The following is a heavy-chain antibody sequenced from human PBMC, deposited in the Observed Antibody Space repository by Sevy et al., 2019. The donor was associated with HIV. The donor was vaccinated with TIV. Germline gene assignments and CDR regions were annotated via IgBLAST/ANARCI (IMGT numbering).Heavy chain of an antibody. CDR2: IRDDGGNK. V-gene: IGHV3-30*02. CDR1: GFTFSSYG. CDR3: AKEYGYGYWIDY. D-gene: IGHD5-18*01. J-gene: IGHJ4*02. Sequence: GGSLRLSCAASGFTFSSYGMHWVRQAPGKGLEWVSFIRDDGGNKYYADSVKGRFTISRDNSMNTLYLQMNSLRAEDTAVYYCAKEYGYGYWIDYWGQGSLVTVSS.